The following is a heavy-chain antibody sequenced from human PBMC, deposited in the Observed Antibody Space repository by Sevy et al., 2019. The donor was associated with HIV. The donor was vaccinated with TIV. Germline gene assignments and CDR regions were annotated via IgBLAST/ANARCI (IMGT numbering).Heavy chain of an antibody. CDR1: GFTFDDYA. Sequence: GGSLRLSCAASGFTFDDYAMHWVRQAPGKGLEWVSGISWNSGSIGYADSVNGRFTISRDNAKNSLYLQMNSLRAEDTALYYCAKGATVYYYYYGMDVWGQGTTVTVSS. D-gene: IGHD1-26*01. CDR2: ISWNSGSI. CDR3: AKGATVYYYYYGMDV. J-gene: IGHJ6*02. V-gene: IGHV3-9*01.